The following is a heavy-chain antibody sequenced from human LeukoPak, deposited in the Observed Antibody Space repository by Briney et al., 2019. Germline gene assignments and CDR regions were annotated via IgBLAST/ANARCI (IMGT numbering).Heavy chain of an antibody. CDR2: FDVIDSET. CDR1: GSSLIELS. D-gene: IGHD5-18*01. J-gene: IGHJ4*02. Sequence: ASVTVSCTVSGSSLIELSLYWVRQARGKGLEGMGGFDVIDSETFYAQKFQGRVTMTEDSSTDTAYMELRSLTSDDTALYYCAAGRPYSLLDYWGQGTLVTVSS. V-gene: IGHV1-24*01. CDR3: AAGRPYSLLDY.